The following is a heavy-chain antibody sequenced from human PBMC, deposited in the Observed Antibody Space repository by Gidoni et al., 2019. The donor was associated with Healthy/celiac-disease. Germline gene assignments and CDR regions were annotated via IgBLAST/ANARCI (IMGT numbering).Heavy chain of an antibody. CDR2: ISYDGSNK. CDR3: AKAARRPPCGGDCPYYFDY. J-gene: IGHJ4*02. CDR1: GFTCSGYG. V-gene: IGHV3-30*18. D-gene: IGHD2-21*02. Sequence: QVQLVESGGGVVQPGRSLRLSCSASGFTCSGYGRHWVRQAPGKGLEWVAVISYDGSNKYYADSVKGRFTISRDNSKNTLYLQMNSLRAEDTAVYYCAKAARRPPCGGDCPYYFDYWGQGTLVTVSS.